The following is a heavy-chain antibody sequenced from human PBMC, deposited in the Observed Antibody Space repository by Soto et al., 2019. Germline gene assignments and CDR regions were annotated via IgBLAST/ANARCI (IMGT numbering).Heavy chain of an antibody. J-gene: IGHJ4*02. V-gene: IGHV1-69*01. CDR3: ARGGSGYTWFNEF. Sequence: QVQLVQSGAEVKKPGSSVKVSCKASGVTFSRQDMRWVRQAPGQGLEWMGGIIPIFQTAYYTQRFQGRVTITADESTNTAYMELSSLRSEDTAIYYCARGGSGYTWFNEFWGQGTLVTVSS. CDR1: GVTFSRQD. CDR2: IIPIFQTA. D-gene: IGHD3-22*01.